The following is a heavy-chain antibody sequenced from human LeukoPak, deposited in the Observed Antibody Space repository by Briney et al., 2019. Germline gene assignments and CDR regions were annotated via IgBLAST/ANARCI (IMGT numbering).Heavy chain of an antibody. J-gene: IGHJ4*02. CDR2: INSNGDDT. Sequence: GGSLRLSCAASGFTFSSYGMHWVRQAPGKELEYVSAINSNGDDTYYVNSVKGRFAISRDNSKNTLYLQMGSLRAEDMAVYYCARDPGRSPDYWGQGALVTVS. CDR3: ARDPGRSPDY. CDR1: GFTFSSYG. D-gene: IGHD1-26*01. V-gene: IGHV3-64*01.